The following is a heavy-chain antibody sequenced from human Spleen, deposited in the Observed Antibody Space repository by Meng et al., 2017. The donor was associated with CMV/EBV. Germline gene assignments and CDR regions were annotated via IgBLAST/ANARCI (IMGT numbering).Heavy chain of an antibody. CDR3: AKGQFFYESGGYLILDS. Sequence: GESLKISCAASGFTFSSYAMHWVRQAPGKGLEWVAVISYDGSNKYYADSVKGRFTISRDNSKNTLYLRMDSLRAEDTAVYYCAKGQFFYESGGYLILDSWGQGALVTVSS. J-gene: IGHJ4*02. D-gene: IGHD3-22*01. V-gene: IGHV3-30-3*01. CDR2: ISYDGSNK. CDR1: GFTFSSYA.